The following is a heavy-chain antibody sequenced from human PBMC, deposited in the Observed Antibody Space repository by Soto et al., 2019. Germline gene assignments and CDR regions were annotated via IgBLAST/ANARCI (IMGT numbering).Heavy chain of an antibody. CDR1: GFTFSDYA. D-gene: IGHD2-15*01. Sequence: QVQLVESGGGAVLAGMSLRLSCAGSGFTFSDYAMYWVRQAPGKGLEWVAVTSDDGSKRYYADSVKGRFTITRDNSKKALYLQMNSLRREETAVYYCAKGSPDGSWLDWGQGTLVAAAS. CDR3: AKGSPDGSWLD. J-gene: IGHJ4*02. V-gene: IGHV3-30*18. CDR2: TSDDGSKR.